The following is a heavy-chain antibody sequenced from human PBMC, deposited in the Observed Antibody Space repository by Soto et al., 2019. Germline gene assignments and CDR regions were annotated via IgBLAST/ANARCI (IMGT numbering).Heavy chain of an antibody. CDR2: IFYSGSS. Sequence: SETLSLTCTVSGGSISNGGYSWSWIRQHPGKGLEWIGYIFYSGSSNHSPPLRSRVTISVDKSKDQFSLKLSSVTAADTAVYYCAAHRGSTYGPLDYWGQGILVTVSS. CDR3: AAHRGSTYGPLDY. J-gene: IGHJ4*02. V-gene: IGHV4-31*09. D-gene: IGHD5-18*01. CDR1: GGSISNGGYS.